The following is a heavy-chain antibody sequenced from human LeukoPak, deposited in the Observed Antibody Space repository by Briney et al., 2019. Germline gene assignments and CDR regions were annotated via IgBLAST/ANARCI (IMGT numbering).Heavy chain of an antibody. V-gene: IGHV1-18*01. J-gene: IGHJ4*02. Sequence: ASVKISCKASGYTFTSYGISWVRQAPGQGLEWMGWISAYNGNTNYAQKLQGRVTMTTDTSTSTAYMELRSLRSDDTAVYYCARVTPNVGYCSGGSCQPKDYWGQGTLVTVSS. CDR3: ARVTPNVGYCSGGSCQPKDY. CDR2: ISAYNGNT. D-gene: IGHD2-15*01. CDR1: GYTFTSYG.